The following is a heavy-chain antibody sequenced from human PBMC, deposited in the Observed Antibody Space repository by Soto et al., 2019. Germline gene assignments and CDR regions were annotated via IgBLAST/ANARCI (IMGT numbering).Heavy chain of an antibody. CDR1: GGTFSSYT. Sequence: SVKVSCKASGGTFSSYTIGWVRQAPGRGLEWMGRIIPILGIANYAQKFQGRVTITADKSTSTAYMELSSLRSEDTAVYYCAARSGFRFYYSEMDVWGQGTTVTVSS. J-gene: IGHJ6*02. V-gene: IGHV1-69*02. D-gene: IGHD3-3*01. CDR3: AARSGFRFYYSEMDV. CDR2: IIPILGIA.